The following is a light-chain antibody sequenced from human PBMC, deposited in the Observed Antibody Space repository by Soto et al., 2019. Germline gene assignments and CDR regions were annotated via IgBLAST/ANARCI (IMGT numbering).Light chain of an antibody. CDR1: SSDVGAYDY. Sequence: QAVLTQPPSASGSPGQSVTISCTGTSSDVGAYDYVSWYQQHPGKAPKLMIFEVNKRPSGVPDRFSGSKSGNTASLTVSGLQAEDEADYFCSSYGGNNNLVFGGGTKLTVL. J-gene: IGLJ2*01. CDR2: EVN. CDR3: SSYGGNNNLV. V-gene: IGLV2-8*01.